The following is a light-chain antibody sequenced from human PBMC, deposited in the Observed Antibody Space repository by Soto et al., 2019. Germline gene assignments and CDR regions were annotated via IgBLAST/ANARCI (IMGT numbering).Light chain of an antibody. Sequence: DIQMTQSPSSLSASVGDRVTITCRASQSISSYLNWYQQKPGKAPKLLIYAASSLQSVVPSRFSASGSGTDFTLTISSLQPEDFATYYCQQSYSTLTFGGETKVEIK. CDR2: AAS. V-gene: IGKV1-39*01. CDR1: QSISSY. CDR3: QQSYSTLT. J-gene: IGKJ4*01.